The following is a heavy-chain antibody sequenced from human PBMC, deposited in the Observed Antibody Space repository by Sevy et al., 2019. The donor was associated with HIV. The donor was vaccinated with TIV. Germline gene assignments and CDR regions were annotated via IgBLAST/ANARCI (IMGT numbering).Heavy chain of an antibody. CDR1: GYSFTSYW. J-gene: IGHJ4*02. CDR2: SYPGDSDT. Sequence: GESLKISCKGSGYSFTSYWIGWVRQMPGKGLEWMGISYPGDSDTRDSPSFQGQVTISADKSISTAYLQWSSLKASDTAMYYCARQGEYGGNPSYYFDYWGLGTLVTVSS. V-gene: IGHV5-51*01. CDR3: ARQGEYGGNPSYYFDY. D-gene: IGHD4-17*01.